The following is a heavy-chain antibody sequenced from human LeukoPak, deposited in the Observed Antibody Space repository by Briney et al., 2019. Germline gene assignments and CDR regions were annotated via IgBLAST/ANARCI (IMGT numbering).Heavy chain of an antibody. CDR2: IIPILALA. CDR1: GYTFTSYG. Sequence: GASVKVSCKASGYTFTSYGISWVRQAPGQGLEWMGRIIPILALAKYAQRFQGRVTITADKSTNTAYMELSSLRSEDTAVYYCAREYPGIAVAGDNWFDPWGQGTLVTVSS. J-gene: IGHJ5*02. CDR3: AREYPGIAVAGDNWFDP. D-gene: IGHD6-19*01. V-gene: IGHV1-69*04.